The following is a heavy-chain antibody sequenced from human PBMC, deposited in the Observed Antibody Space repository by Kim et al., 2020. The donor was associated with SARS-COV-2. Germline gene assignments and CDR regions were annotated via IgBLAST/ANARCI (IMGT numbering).Heavy chain of an antibody. CDR2: ISYDGSNK. J-gene: IGHJ4*02. CDR1: GFTFSSHG. CDR3: AKIGYCSGGSCYETDY. V-gene: IGHV3-30*18. Sequence: GGSLRLSCAASGFTFSSHGMHWVRQAPGKGLEWVAVISYDGSNKYYADSVKGRFTISRDNSKNTLYLQMNSLRAEDTAVYYCAKIGYCSGGSCYETDYWGQGTLVTVSS. D-gene: IGHD2-15*01.